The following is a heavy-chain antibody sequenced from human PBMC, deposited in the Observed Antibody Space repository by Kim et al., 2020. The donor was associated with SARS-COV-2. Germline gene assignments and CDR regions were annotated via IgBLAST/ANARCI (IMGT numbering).Heavy chain of an antibody. J-gene: IGHJ6*02. CDR3: VRSRWMDV. CDR1: GFTPNRYW. Sequence: GGSLRLSCAASGFTPNRYWMYWVRLAPGKGLEWVAHIKQDGSEKYNVDSVKGRFTISRDNAKNSLYLQMNSLRAEDTAVYYCVRSRWMDVWGQGTTVTVSS. CDR2: IKQDGSEK. V-gene: IGHV3-7*03.